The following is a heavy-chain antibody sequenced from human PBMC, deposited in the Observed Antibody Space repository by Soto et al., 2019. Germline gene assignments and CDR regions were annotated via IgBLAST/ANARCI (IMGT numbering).Heavy chain of an antibody. Sequence: EVQLLESGGGLVQPGGSLRLSCAASGFTISSYAMSWVRQAPGKGLEWVSAISDRGDTTHYTDSVKGRFTISRDTSKNPLYLQMNTLRAEDTAGYYWAKDKPGTSSFDYWGRGTPVTVAS. V-gene: IGHV3-23*01. CDR2: ISDRGDTT. CDR3: AKDKPGTSSFDY. D-gene: IGHD1-1*01. CDR1: GFTISSYA. J-gene: IGHJ4*02.